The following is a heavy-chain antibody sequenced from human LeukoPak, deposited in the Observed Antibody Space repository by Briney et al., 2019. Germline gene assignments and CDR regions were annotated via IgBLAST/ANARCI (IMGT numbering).Heavy chain of an antibody. Sequence: ASVKLSCTTSGYTFTSYGIGWVRQAPGQGLEWMAWISPYNGNTNYAQKLQGRVTVTTDTSTTTAYMELRSLRSDDTAMYYCTRDRSASGSQNYWGQGTLVTVSS. J-gene: IGHJ4*02. CDR1: GYTFTSYG. CDR3: TRDRSASGSQNY. V-gene: IGHV1-18*01. D-gene: IGHD1-26*01. CDR2: ISPYNGNT.